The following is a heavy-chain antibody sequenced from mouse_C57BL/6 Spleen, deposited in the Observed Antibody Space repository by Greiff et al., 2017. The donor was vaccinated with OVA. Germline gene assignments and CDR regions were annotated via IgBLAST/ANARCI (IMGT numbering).Heavy chain of an antibody. CDR2: ISYDGSN. CDR1: GYSITSGYY. V-gene: IGHV3-6*01. Sequence: DVQLVESGPGLVKPSQSLSLTCSVTGYSITSGYYWNWIRQFPGNKLEWMGYISYDGSNNYNPSLKNRISITRDTSKNQFFLKLNSVTTEDTATYYCARERDPSRYYFDYWGQGTTLTVSS. CDR3: ARERDPSRYYFDY. J-gene: IGHJ2*01.